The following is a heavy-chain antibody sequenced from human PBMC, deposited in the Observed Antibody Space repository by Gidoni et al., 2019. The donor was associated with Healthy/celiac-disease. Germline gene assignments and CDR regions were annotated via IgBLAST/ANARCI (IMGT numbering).Heavy chain of an antibody. CDR3: ARLWFREGSGAK. CDR2: ISSSSSTI. CDR1: GLTFSSYS. Sequence: EVQLVESGGGLVQPGGSLRLSCAASGLTFSSYSMTWVRQAPGKGLEWFSYISSSSSTIYYADSVKGRFTISRDNAKNSLYLQMNSLRAEDTAVYYCARLWFREGSGAKWGQGTLVTVSS. D-gene: IGHD3-10*01. V-gene: IGHV3-48*01. J-gene: IGHJ4*02.